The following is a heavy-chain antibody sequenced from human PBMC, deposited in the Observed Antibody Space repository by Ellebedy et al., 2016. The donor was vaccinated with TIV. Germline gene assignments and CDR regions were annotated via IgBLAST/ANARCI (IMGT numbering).Heavy chain of an antibody. V-gene: IGHV4-59*01. Sequence: MLSETLSLTCNVSGGSISSYYWSWIRQPPGKGLEWIGYIHYSGSSNYNPSLKSRVTISMETSKNQFSLKVNSVTPADTAVYYCARDRGIVGAQRWFDPWGQGTLVTVSS. CDR3: ARDRGIVGAQRWFDP. CDR2: IHYSGSS. D-gene: IGHD1-26*01. CDR1: GGSISSYY. J-gene: IGHJ5*02.